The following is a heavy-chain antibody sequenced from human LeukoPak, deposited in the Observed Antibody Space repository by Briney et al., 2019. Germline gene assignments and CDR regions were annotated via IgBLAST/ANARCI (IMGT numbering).Heavy chain of an antibody. CDR1: GGSISSYY. CDR3: ARDPGYCSGGSCYFDY. CDR2: IYYSGST. D-gene: IGHD2-15*01. Sequence: SETLSLTCTVSGGSISSYYWSWIRQPPGKGLEWIGYIYYSGSTNYNPSLKSRVTISVDTSKNQFSLKRSSVTAADTAVYYCARDPGYCSGGSCYFDYWGQGTLVTVSS. V-gene: IGHV4-59*01. J-gene: IGHJ4*02.